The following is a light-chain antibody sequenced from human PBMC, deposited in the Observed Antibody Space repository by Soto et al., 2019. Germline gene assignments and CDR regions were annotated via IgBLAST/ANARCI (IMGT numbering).Light chain of an antibody. CDR3: SSYAGINNLV. CDR2: EVT. CDR1: RSDVGRYTY. V-gene: IGLV2-8*01. J-gene: IGLJ2*01. Sequence: QSVLTQPPSASGSPGQSVTISCTGTRSDVGRYTYVSWYQQHPGKAPKLMIYEVTRRPSGVPDRFSGSKSGNTASLTVSGLQAEDEADYYCSSYAGINNLVLGGATKVTVL.